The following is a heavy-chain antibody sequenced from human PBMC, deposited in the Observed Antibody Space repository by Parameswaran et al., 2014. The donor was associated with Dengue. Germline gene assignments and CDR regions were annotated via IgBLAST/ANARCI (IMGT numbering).Heavy chain of an antibody. Sequence: WIRQPPGKGLEWIATIYYSGSAYYSPSLTSRVTISVDTSSSQFSLKVTSVTAADTAVYYCARVYRSRGGTHINYHYYMDVWGKGTTVTVSS. J-gene: IGHJ6*03. CDR2: IYYSGSA. CDR3: ARVYRSRGGTHINYHYYMDV. V-gene: IGHV4-39*07. D-gene: IGHD3-16*02.